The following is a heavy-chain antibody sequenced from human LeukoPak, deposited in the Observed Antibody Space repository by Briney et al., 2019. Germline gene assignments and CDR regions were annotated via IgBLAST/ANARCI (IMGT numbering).Heavy chain of an antibody. D-gene: IGHD3-10*01. Sequence: GSLRLSCAASGFTFTHYGMHWVRQAPGKGLEWVAVIWYDGAQKYYADSVKGRFTISRDNTKNTLYLQMNSLRVEDTAVYYCAKMPLWFGEFLNNDYWGQGTLVTVSS. J-gene: IGHJ4*02. CDR1: GFTFTHYG. CDR3: AKMPLWFGEFLNNDY. CDR2: IWYDGAQK. V-gene: IGHV3-33*06.